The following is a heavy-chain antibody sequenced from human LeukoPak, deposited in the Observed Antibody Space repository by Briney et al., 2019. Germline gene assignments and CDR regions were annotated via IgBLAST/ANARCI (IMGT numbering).Heavy chain of an antibody. V-gene: IGHV3-30*04. Sequence: PGGSLRLSCAASGFTFSSYAMHWVRQAPGKGLEWVTVISYDESNKYYADTVKGRFTISRDNSKNTLYLQMNSLRAEDTAVYYCARDQYTYGYLDYWGQGTLVTVSS. D-gene: IGHD5-18*01. CDR2: ISYDESNK. J-gene: IGHJ4*02. CDR1: GFTFSSYA. CDR3: ARDQYTYGYLDY.